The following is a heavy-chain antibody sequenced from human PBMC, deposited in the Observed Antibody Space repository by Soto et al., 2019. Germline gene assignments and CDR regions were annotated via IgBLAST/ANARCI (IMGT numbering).Heavy chain of an antibody. J-gene: IGHJ4*02. CDR1: GFTFNNYV. D-gene: IGHD2-15*01. Sequence: GGSLRLSCAASGFTFNNYVMSWVRQAPGKGLEWVSGISSTGGGTYYADPVKGRFTISRDNSKNTLYLQMNNLRAGDTALYYCAKGHDIVVVPTVDYWGQGTLVTVSS. CDR3: AKGHDIVVVPTVDY. V-gene: IGHV3-23*01. CDR2: ISSTGGGT.